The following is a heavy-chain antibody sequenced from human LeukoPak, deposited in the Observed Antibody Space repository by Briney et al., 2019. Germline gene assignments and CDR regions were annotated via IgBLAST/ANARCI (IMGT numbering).Heavy chain of an antibody. CDR2: VSGSGGST. V-gene: IGHV3-23*01. CDR1: GFTFSSYA. CDR3: AKDIFPDVVVVAATSFDY. Sequence: GGSLRLSCAASGFTFSSYAMSWVRQAPGKGLEWVSTVSGSGGSTYYADSVRGRFTISRDNSKNTLYLQMNSLRAEDTVVYYCAKDIFPDVVVVAATSFDYWGQGTLVTVSS. J-gene: IGHJ4*02. D-gene: IGHD2-15*01.